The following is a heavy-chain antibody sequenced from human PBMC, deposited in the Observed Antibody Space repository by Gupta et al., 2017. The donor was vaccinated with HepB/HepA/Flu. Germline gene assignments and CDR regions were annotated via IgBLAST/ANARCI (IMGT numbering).Heavy chain of an antibody. CDR3: AKDPDGKIIGDRGYFDY. CDR1: GFTFNSYA. Sequence: EVQLLESGGGLVQPGGSLRLSCAASGFTFNSYAMSWVRQAPGKGLKWVSIISGSGGSTYYADSVKGRFTISRDNSKKTFYLQMNSLRAEDTAVYYCAKDPDGKIIGDRGYFDYWGQGTLVTVSS. V-gene: IGHV3-23*01. CDR2: ISGSGGST. D-gene: IGHD7-27*01. J-gene: IGHJ4*02.